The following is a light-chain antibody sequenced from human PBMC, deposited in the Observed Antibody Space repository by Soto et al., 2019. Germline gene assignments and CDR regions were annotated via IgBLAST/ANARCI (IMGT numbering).Light chain of an antibody. J-gene: IGKJ1*01. CDR2: GAS. Sequence: EIGMTQSPATLSVSPGERATLSCRASQSVSSNLAWYQQTPGQAPRLLIYGASTRATGIPARFSGSGSATDFPLTFGSLQSGDFAVYYCQQYNNSPRTFGQGTKVEIK. CDR3: QQYNNSPRT. V-gene: IGKV3-15*01. CDR1: QSVSSN.